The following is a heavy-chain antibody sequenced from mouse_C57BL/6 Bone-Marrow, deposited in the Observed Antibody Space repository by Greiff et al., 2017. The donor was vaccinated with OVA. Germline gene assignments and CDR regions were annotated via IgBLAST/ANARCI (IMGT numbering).Heavy chain of an antibody. Sequence: EVQLQQSGPELVKPGASVKISCKASGYTFTDYYMNWVKQSHGKSLEWIGDINPNNGGTSYNQKFKGKATLTVDKSSSTAYMELRSLTSEDSAVYYCASGTYYSINAMDYWGQGTSVTVSS. CDR2: INPNNGGT. CDR1: GYTFTDYY. D-gene: IGHD2-5*01. CDR3: ASGTYYSINAMDY. V-gene: IGHV1-26*01. J-gene: IGHJ4*01.